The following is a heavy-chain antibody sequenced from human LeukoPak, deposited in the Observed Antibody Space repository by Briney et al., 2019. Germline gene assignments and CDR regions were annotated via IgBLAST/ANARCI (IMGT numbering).Heavy chain of an antibody. D-gene: IGHD2/OR15-2a*01. J-gene: IGHJ6*03. CDR1: GGSTGGGDYSISSGGYY. V-gene: IGHV4-30-2*01. CDR2: IHQRGST. CDR3: ARIHFQFYYMDV. Sequence: SETLSLTCSVSGGSTGGGDYSISSGGYYWSWVRQPPGKGLEWIGHIHQRGSTYYNPSLKSRVTISVDRPKNQVSLKLIAMTAADTAVYYCARIHFQFYYMDVWGKGTTVTVSS.